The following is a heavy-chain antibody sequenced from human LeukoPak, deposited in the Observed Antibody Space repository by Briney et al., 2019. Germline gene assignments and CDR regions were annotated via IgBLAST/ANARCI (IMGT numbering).Heavy chain of an antibody. Sequence: GGSLRLSCAASGFTFSSYWMSWVRQAPGKGLEWVAHIKQDGSEKYYVDSVKGRFTISRDNAKNSLYLQMNSLRAEDTAVYYCARVTYYYYYGMDVWGQGTTVTVSS. CDR1: GFTFSSYW. CDR3: ARVTYYYYYGMDV. CDR2: IKQDGSEK. J-gene: IGHJ6*02. V-gene: IGHV3-7*01.